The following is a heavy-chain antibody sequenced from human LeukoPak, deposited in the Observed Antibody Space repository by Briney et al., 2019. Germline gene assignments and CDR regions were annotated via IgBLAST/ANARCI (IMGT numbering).Heavy chain of an antibody. CDR3: AREVDYDILTGQNWFDP. CDR2: IIPIFGTA. V-gene: IGHV1-69*01. D-gene: IGHD3-9*01. CDR1: GGTFSSYA. J-gene: IGHJ5*02. Sequence: SVKVSCKASGGTFSSYAISWVRQAPGQGLEWMGGIIPIFGTANYAQKFQGRVTITADESTSTAYMELSSLRSEDTAVYYCAREVDYDILTGQNWFDPWGQETLVTVSS.